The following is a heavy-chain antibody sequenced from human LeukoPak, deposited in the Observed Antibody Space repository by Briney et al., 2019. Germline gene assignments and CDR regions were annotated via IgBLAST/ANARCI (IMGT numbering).Heavy chain of an antibody. CDR2: MNPNSGNT. CDR3: ARWVPRYGRNYFDY. Sequence: ASVKVSCKASGYTFTSYDINWVRQATGQGLEWMGWMNPNSGNTGYARKFQGRVTMTRNTSISTAYMELSSLRSEDTAVYYCARWVPRYGRNYFDYWGQGTLVTVSS. D-gene: IGHD1-1*01. J-gene: IGHJ4*02. CDR1: GYTFTSYD. V-gene: IGHV1-8*01.